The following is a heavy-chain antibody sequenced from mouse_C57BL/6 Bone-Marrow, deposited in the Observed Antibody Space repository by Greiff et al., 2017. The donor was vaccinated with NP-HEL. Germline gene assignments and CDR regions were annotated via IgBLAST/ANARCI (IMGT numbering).Heavy chain of an antibody. V-gene: IGHV1-15*01. Sequence: QVQLKESGAELVRPGASVTLSCKASGYTFTDYEMHWVKQTPVHGLEWIGAIDPETGGTAYNQKFKGKAILTADKSSSTAYMELRSLTSEDSAVYYCTRTYYSNLWGQGTLVTVSA. CDR3: TRTYYSNL. D-gene: IGHD2-5*01. CDR1: GYTFTDYE. J-gene: IGHJ3*01. CDR2: IDPETGGT.